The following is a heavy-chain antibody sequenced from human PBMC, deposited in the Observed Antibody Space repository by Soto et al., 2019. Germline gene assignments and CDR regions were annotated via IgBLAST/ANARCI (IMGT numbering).Heavy chain of an antibody. D-gene: IGHD5-18*01. CDR3: AIGIHLRLYYGMDV. Sequence: PGPCLRLSYAASGFNFSRYGMSWVRQEKGKGLEWVSAISGSGGSTYYADSVKGRFTISRDNSKNTLYLQMNSLRAEDTAVYYYAIGIHLRLYYGMDVWGQGATVTVSS. J-gene: IGHJ6*02. CDR1: GFNFSRYG. CDR2: ISGSGGST. V-gene: IGHV3-23*01.